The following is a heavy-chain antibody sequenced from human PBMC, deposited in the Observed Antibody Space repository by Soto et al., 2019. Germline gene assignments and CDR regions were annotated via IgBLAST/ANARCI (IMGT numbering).Heavy chain of an antibody. CDR1: GFTFSSYS. CDR2: ISSSSSYI. J-gene: IGHJ5*02. V-gene: IGHV3-21*01. D-gene: IGHD5-18*01. CDR3: AGGDTYGTYNWFDP. Sequence: VPLVESGGGLVQPGGSLRLSCAASGFTFSSYSMNWVRQAPGKGLEWVSSISSSSSYIYYADSVKGRFTISRDNAKNSLYLQMNSLRAEDTAVYYCAGGDTYGTYNWFDPWGQGTLVTVSS.